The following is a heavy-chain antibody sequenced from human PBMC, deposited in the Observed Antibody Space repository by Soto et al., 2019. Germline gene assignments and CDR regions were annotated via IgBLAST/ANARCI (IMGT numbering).Heavy chain of an antibody. J-gene: IGHJ4*02. CDR3: TTRMYSTSWYYFVS. Sequence: EVQLLESGGGFVQPGGSLRLSCAASGFTFTNYALSWVRQAPGKGLEWVSTIGGGSGSTSYADSVKGRFSISRENSKNTLYLQISSLRAEDTALYYCTTRMYSTSWYYFVSWGQETMVTVSS. CDR1: GFTFTNYA. CDR2: IGGGSGST. V-gene: IGHV3-23*01. D-gene: IGHD6-13*01.